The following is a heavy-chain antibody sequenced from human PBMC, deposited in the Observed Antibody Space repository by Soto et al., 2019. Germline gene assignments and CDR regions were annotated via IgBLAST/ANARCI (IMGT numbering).Heavy chain of an antibody. CDR1: GGSISSGDYY. CDR3: ARGAIVATIFDY. J-gene: IGHJ4*02. Sequence: KASETLSLTCTVSGGSISSGDYYWSWIRQPPGKGLEWIGYIYYSGSTYYNPSLKSRVTISVDTSKNQFSLKLSSVTAADTAVYYCARGAIVATIFDYWGEGTLVTVS. D-gene: IGHD5-12*01. CDR2: IYYSGST. V-gene: IGHV4-30-4*01.